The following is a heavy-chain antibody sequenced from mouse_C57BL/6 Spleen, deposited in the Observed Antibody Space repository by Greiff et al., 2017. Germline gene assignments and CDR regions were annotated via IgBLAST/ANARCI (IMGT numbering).Heavy chain of an antibody. CDR3: ARDHSSGWAY. CDR2: ISDGGSYT. Sequence: EVQGVESGGGLVKPGGSLKLSCAASGFTFSSYAMSWVRQTPEKRLEWVATISDGGSYTYYPDNVKGRFTISRDNAKNNLYLQMSHLKSEDTAMYYCARDHSSGWAYWGQGTLVTVSA. J-gene: IGHJ3*01. V-gene: IGHV5-4*01. CDR1: GFTFSSYA. D-gene: IGHD3-2*02.